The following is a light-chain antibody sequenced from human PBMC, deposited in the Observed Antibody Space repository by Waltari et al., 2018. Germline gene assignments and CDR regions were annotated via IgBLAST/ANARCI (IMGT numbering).Light chain of an antibody. CDR3: QQYNNWPLP. Sequence: EIVLTQSPANLSVSPGEGATLSCRASQSVSSDLAWYQQKPGQAPRLLIYGASTRATGTPARFSGSGSGTEFTLTISSMQSEYFAVYYCQQYNNWPLPFGGGTKVEIK. J-gene: IGKJ4*01. CDR1: QSVSSD. V-gene: IGKV3-15*01. CDR2: GAS.